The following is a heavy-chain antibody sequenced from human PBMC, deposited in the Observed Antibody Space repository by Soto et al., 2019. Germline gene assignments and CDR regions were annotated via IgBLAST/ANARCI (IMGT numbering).Heavy chain of an antibody. Sequence: PGGSLRLSCAASGFTFSSYAMHWVRQAPGKGLEWVAVIPYDGSNKYYADSVKGRFTISRDNSKNTLYLQMNSLRAEDTAVYYCARVVGYSGYDWATIEFDYWGQGTLVTVSS. J-gene: IGHJ4*02. CDR1: GFTFSSYA. CDR2: IPYDGSNK. CDR3: ARVVGYSGYDWATIEFDY. D-gene: IGHD5-12*01. V-gene: IGHV3-30-3*01.